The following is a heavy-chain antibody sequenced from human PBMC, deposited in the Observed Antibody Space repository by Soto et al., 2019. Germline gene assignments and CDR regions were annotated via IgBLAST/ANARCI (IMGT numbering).Heavy chain of an antibody. D-gene: IGHD3-3*01. J-gene: IGHJ3*01. CDR1: GFTFDSYA. CDR2: ISGSADGT. V-gene: IGHV3-23*01. Sequence: EVKLLESGGGLAQPGGSLRLSCVGSGFTFDSYAISWVRQAPGERLQWIAAISGSADGTDYAHSVRGRFTISRDNAKKTVHLQMDSLRVEDTDVYFCAKDTVGGYSFWSGYYSDGLDVWGQGTLVTVS. CDR3: AKDTVGGYSFWSGYYSDGLDV.